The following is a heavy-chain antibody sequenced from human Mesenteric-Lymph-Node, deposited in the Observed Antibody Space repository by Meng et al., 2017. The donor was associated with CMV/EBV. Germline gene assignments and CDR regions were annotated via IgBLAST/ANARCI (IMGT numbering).Heavy chain of an antibody. V-gene: IGHV3-66*01. D-gene: IGHD4-11*01. Sequence: GGSLRLSCTSSGFTVSSNSMTWVRQAPGKGLEWVSIMYSGGSTYYADSVKGRFTISRDNAQNSLYLQMHSLRAEDTAIYYCARDATTVSYYYGVDVWGQGTTVTVSS. CDR2: MYSGGST. CDR1: GFTVSSNS. J-gene: IGHJ6*02. CDR3: ARDATTVSYYYGVDV.